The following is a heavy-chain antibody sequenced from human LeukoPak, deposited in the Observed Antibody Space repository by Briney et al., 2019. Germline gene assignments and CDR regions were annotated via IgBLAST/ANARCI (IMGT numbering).Heavy chain of an antibody. Sequence: ASEKVSCKASGYTFTNYYIHWVRQAPGQGLEWMGLINPSGGTTIYAQRFQGRVTMTRDTSTRTVYMELSSLRSEDTAVHYCARSPGYSSNLNWFDPWGQGTLVAVSS. V-gene: IGHV1-46*01. CDR2: INPSGGTT. D-gene: IGHD6-13*01. CDR1: GYTFTNYY. CDR3: ARSPGYSSNLNWFDP. J-gene: IGHJ5*02.